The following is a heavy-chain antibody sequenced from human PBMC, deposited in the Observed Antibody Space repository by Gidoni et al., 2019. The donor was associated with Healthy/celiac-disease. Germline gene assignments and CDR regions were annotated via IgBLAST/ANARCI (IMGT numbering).Heavy chain of an antibody. J-gene: IGHJ4*02. CDR3: ARDGSEYCGGDCYFDY. D-gene: IGHD2-21*02. V-gene: IGHV1-69*01. CDR2: IIPIFGTA. Sequence: QVQLVQSGAEVKKPGSSVKVSCKASGGTFSIYAISWVRQAPGQGLEWMGGIIPIFGTANYAQKFQGRVTITADESTSTAYMELSSLRSEDTAVYYCARDGSEYCGGDCYFDYWGQGTLVTVSS. CDR1: GGTFSIYA.